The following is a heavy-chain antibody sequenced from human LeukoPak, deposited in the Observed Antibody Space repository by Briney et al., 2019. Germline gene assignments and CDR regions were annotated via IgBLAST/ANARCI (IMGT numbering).Heavy chain of an antibody. CDR2: IYSGGGT. CDR3: ARGLPPNYYYYMDV. V-gene: IGHV3-66*01. J-gene: IGHJ6*03. CDR1: GFSVSNND. Sequence: GGSLRLSCAVSGFSVSNNDMSCVRQAPGKGLEWGSVIYSGGGTYYADSVKGRFTIARDNSKNTLYLQMNSLRAEDTAVYYCARGLPPNYYYYMDVWGKGTTVTISS.